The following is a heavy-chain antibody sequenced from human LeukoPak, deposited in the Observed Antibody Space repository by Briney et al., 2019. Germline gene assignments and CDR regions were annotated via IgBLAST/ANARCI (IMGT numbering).Heavy chain of an antibody. CDR2: IYYSGST. Sequence: SQTLSLTCTVSGGSISSGDYYWSWIRQPPGKGLEWIGYIYYSGSTYYNPSLKSRVTISVDTSKNQFSLKPSSVTAADTAVYYCARGGSSSIQDAFDIWGQGTMVTVSS. D-gene: IGHD6-6*01. J-gene: IGHJ3*02. V-gene: IGHV4-30-4*01. CDR3: ARGGSSSIQDAFDI. CDR1: GGSISSGDYY.